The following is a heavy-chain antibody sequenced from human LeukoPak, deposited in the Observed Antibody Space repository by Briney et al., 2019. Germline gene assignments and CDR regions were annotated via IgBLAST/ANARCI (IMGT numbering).Heavy chain of an antibody. V-gene: IGHV1-69*01. Sequence: SVKVSCKASGGTFSSYAVSWVRQAPGQGLEWMGGIIPIFGTANYAQKFQGRVTITADESTSTAYMELSSLRSEDTAVYYCARHTKPYSSSAERPFDYWGQGTLVTVSS. CDR1: GGTFSSYA. CDR3: ARHTKPYSSSAERPFDY. J-gene: IGHJ4*02. D-gene: IGHD6-6*01. CDR2: IIPIFGTA.